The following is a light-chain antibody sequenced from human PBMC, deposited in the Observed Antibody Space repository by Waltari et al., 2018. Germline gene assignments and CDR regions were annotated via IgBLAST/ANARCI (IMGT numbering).Light chain of an antibody. V-gene: IGKV1-39*01. CDR2: DAS. CDR3: QHSYGTPPT. Sequence: DIQMTQSPSSLSASVGDSVTITCRASQSVRTYLHWYQHQPGRAPRLVIYDASTLQRGVPSRFTGGGSGTLFTLNIRGLQPEDFATYYCQHSYGTPPTFGGGTRVEI. J-gene: IGKJ4*01. CDR1: QSVRTY.